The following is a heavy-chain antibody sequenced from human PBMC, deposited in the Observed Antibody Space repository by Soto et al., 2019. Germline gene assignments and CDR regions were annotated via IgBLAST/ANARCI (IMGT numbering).Heavy chain of an antibody. J-gene: IGHJ4*02. CDR2: IYYSGST. Sequence: SETLSLTCTVSGGSISSGDYYWSWIRQPPGKGLEWIGNIYYSGSTYYNPSLKSRVTISVDTSKNQFSLKLTSVTAADTAVYYCARVRRYYDSSGYYYFSNFRYWGQGTLVTVSS. D-gene: IGHD3-22*01. CDR3: ARVRRYYDSSGYYYFSNFRY. V-gene: IGHV4-30-4*01. CDR1: GGSISSGDYY.